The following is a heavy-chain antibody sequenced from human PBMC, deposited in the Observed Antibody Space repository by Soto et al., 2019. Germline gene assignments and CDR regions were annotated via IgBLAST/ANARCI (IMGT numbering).Heavy chain of an antibody. CDR3: AAGGGAYYGLDF. D-gene: IGHD3-16*01. CDR2: IYHSGST. V-gene: IGHV4-30-2*01. J-gene: IGHJ6*02. Sequence: SETLSLTCAVSGGSISSGGYSWSWIRQPPGKGLEWIGYIYHSGSTYYNPSLKSRVTISVDRSKNQFSLKLSSVTAADTAVYYCAAGGGAYYGLDFWGQGTKVTVS. CDR1: GGSISSGGYS.